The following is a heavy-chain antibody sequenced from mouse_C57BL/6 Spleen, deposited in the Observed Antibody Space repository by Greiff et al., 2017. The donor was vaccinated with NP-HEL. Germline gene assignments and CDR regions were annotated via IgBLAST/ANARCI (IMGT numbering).Heavy chain of an antibody. D-gene: IGHD1-1*01. CDR1: GFNIKDYY. CDR3: YYYGSSYKNFDY. V-gene: IGHV14-1*01. Sequence: VQLQQSGAELVRPGASVKLSCTASGFNIKDYYMHWVKQRPEQGLEWIGRIDPEDGDTEYAPKFQGKATMTADTSSNTAYLQLSSLTSEDTAVYYGYYYGSSYKNFDYWGQGTTLTVSS. J-gene: IGHJ2*01. CDR2: IDPEDGDT.